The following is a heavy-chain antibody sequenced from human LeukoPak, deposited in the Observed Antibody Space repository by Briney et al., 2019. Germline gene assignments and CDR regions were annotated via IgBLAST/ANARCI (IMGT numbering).Heavy chain of an antibody. CDR3: VRLRRNSDTSGFYYYYDF. CDR1: GYTFSSYS. Sequence: GGSLRLSCLASGYTFSSYSINWVRQAPGKGLAWVSSISVRSNYIYYADSARGRFRISRDDARDSLYLQMNSLRAEDTAVYYCVRLRRNSDTSGFYYYYDFWGQGTLVTVSS. D-gene: IGHD3-22*01. V-gene: IGHV3-21*01. J-gene: IGHJ4*02. CDR2: ISVRSNYI.